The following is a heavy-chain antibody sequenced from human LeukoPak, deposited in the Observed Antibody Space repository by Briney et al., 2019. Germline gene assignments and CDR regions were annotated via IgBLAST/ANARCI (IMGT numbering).Heavy chain of an antibody. CDR3: ARQEWDSDGWYYFDF. Sequence: SEALSLTFTVSGASISTIYWSWIRQFPGKVLEWVGFIYSDGRTEFSPSFKRGVSISVDTSNNQFSLRLTSVTAADTAVYYCARQEWDSDGWYYFDFWGQGTLVTVSS. V-gene: IGHV4-59*08. CDR1: GASISTIY. CDR2: IYSDGRT. J-gene: IGHJ4*02. D-gene: IGHD5-24*01.